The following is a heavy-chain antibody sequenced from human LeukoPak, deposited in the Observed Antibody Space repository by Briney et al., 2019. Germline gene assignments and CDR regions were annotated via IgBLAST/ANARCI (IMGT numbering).Heavy chain of an antibody. CDR1: GFTFSSYD. J-gene: IGHJ4*02. CDR2: IGTAGDT. V-gene: IGHV3-13*01. Sequence: SGGSLRLSCAASGFTFSSYDMHWVRQATRKGLEWVSAIGTAGDTYYPGSVKGRFTISRENAKNSLYLQMNSLRAGDTAVYYCARGRCSSTSCYFDYWGQGTLVTVSS. CDR3: ARGRCSSTSCYFDY. D-gene: IGHD2-2*01.